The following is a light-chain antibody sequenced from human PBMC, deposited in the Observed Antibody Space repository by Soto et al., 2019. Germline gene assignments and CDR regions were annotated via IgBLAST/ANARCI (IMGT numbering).Light chain of an antibody. V-gene: IGKV2-28*01. Sequence: DIVMTQSPLSLPVTPGEPASISCRSSQSLLHSNGYNYLDWYLQKPGQSPQLLIYLGSSRASGVPDRFSGSGSGTDFTLKISGVEAEDVGVYYCMQALQTPITFGQGTRLEIK. CDR3: MQALQTPIT. CDR2: LGS. CDR1: QSLLHSNGYNY. J-gene: IGKJ5*01.